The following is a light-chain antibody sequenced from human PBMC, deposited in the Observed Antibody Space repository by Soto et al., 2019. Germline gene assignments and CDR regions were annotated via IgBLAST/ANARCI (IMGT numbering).Light chain of an antibody. CDR2: DAS. CDR3: QQRSNWTGT. Sequence: EIVMTQSPATLSVSPGERPTLSCRASQSVSSYLAWYQQKPGQAPRLLIYDASNRATGIPARFSGSGSGTDFTLTISSLEPEDFAVYYCQQRSNWTGTFGGGTKVDI. V-gene: IGKV3-11*01. J-gene: IGKJ4*01. CDR1: QSVSSY.